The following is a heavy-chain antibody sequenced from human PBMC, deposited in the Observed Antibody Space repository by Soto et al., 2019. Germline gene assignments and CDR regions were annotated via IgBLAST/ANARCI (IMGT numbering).Heavy chain of an antibody. CDR3: ARSIVVVPAAMRFPYFDY. CDR2: INHSGST. CDR1: GGSFSGYY. J-gene: IGHJ4*02. V-gene: IGHV4-34*01. D-gene: IGHD2-2*01. Sequence: SETLSLTCAVYGGSFSGYYLSWIRQPPGKGLEWIGEINHSGSTNYNPSLKSRVTISVDTSKNQFSLKLSSVTAADTAVYYCARSIVVVPAAMRFPYFDYWGQGTLVTVSS.